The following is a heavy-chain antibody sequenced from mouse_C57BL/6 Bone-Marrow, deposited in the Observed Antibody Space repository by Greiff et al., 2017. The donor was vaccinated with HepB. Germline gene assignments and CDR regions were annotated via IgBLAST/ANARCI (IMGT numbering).Heavy chain of an antibody. J-gene: IGHJ4*01. D-gene: IGHD2-1*01. CDR1: DSEVFPIAY. CDR3: ARGMGGNYEGYAMDY. CDR2: ILPSIGRT. V-gene: IGHV15-2*01. Sequence: VQLQQSGSELRSPGSSVKLSCKDFDSEVFPIAYMSWVRQKPGHGFEWIGGILPSIGRTIYGEKFEDKATLDADTLSNTAYLELNRLTSEDSAIDYCARGMGGNYEGYAMDYWGQGTSVTVSS.